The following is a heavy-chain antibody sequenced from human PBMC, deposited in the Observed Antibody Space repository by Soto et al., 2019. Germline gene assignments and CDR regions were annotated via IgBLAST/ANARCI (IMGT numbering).Heavy chain of an antibody. CDR1: GGTFSSYT. V-gene: IGHV1-69*02. CDR2: IIPILGIA. J-gene: IGHJ2*01. CDR3: ARTYYDSSGYGCDHGYFDL. D-gene: IGHD3-22*01. Sequence: QVQLVQSGAEVKKPGSSVKVSCKASGGTFSSYTISWVRQAPGQGLEWMGRIIPILGIANYAQKFQGRVRITADKPTSTAYRELSSLRSEDTAVYYCARTYYDSSGYGCDHGYFDLWGRGTLVTVSS.